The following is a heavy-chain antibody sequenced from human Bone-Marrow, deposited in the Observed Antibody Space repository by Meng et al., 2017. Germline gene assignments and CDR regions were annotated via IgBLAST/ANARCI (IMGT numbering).Heavy chain of an antibody. CDR2: IRSKANSYAT. CDR3: TRPHQESYDILTGYFVY. J-gene: IGHJ4*02. D-gene: IGHD3-9*01. CDR1: GFTFSDYW. Sequence: GGSLRLSCAATGFTFSDYWMSWVRQAPGKGLEWVGRIRSKANSYATAYAASVKGRLTISRDDSKNTAYLQMNSLKTEDTAVYYCTRPHQESYDILTGYFVYWGQGTLVTVSS. V-gene: IGHV3-73*01.